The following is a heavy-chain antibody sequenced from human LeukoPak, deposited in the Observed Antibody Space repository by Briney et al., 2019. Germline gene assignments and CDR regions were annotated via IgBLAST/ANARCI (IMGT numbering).Heavy chain of an antibody. J-gene: IGHJ4*02. D-gene: IGHD3-10*01. CDR1: GGSISSSSYY. CDR2: IYYSGIT. Sequence: SETLSLTCTVSGGSISSSSYYWGWIRQPPGKGLEWIGSIYYSGITYYNPSLKSRVTISVDTSKNQFSLKLSSVTAADTAVYYCARVQYGSGSYPNFDYWGQGTLVTVSS. CDR3: ARVQYGSGSYPNFDY. V-gene: IGHV4-39*07.